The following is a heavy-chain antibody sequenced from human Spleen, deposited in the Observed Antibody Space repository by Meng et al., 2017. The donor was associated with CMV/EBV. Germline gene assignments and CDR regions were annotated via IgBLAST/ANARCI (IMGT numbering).Heavy chain of an antibody. Sequence: ASVKVSCKASGYTFSNYGISWVRQAPGQGLEWMGWIGPKSGDTNYAQKFHGRVTMTRDTSSSTAYMELSSVRSDDTAVYYCASGSYPYDAFDVWGQGTMVTVSS. CDR2: IGPKSGDT. J-gene: IGHJ3*01. D-gene: IGHD1-26*01. CDR1: GYTFSNYG. V-gene: IGHV1-2*02. CDR3: ASGSYPYDAFDV.